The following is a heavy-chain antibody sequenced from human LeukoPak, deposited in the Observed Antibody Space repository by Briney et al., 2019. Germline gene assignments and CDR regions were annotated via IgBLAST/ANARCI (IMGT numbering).Heavy chain of an antibody. CDR3: ARVSAGSGYDYGYYYYYYYMDV. CDR1: GFTFSSYS. CDR2: ISSSSSTI. D-gene: IGHD5-12*01. J-gene: IGHJ6*03. V-gene: IGHV3-48*01. Sequence: GGSLRLSCAASGFTFSSYSMNWVRQAPGEGLEWVSYISSSSSTIYYADSVKGRFTISRDNAKNSLYLQMNSLRAEDTAVYYCARVSAGSGYDYGYYYYYYYMDVWGKGTTVTVSS.